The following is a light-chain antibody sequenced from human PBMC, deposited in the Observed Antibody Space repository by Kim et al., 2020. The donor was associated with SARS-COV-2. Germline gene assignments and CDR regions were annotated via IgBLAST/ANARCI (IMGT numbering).Light chain of an antibody. J-gene: IGKJ1*01. Sequence: ELILTQSPGTLSLSPGERATLSCRASQSVNSIYLAWYQQKPGQAPRLLIYSASTRATGTPDRFSGSGSGTDFTLTISRLDPEDFAVYYCQHYGGAPWTFGQGTKVDIK. V-gene: IGKV3-20*01. CDR2: SAS. CDR3: QHYGGAPWT. CDR1: QSVNSIY.